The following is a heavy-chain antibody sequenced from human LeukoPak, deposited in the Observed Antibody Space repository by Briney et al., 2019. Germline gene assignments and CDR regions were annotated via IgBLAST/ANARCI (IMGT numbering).Heavy chain of an antibody. D-gene: IGHD6-25*01. CDR1: GGSFSNSY. CDR2: INYSGCT. Sequence: SETLSLTCSVSGGSFSNSYWNWIRQPPGKGLEWIGYINYSGCTNYNPSLKSRVTIPGETSKNHFSLKLRSVTAADTAVYFCARDPLSANDFDCWGQGAMVTDSS. J-gene: IGHJ3*01. CDR3: ARDPLSANDFDC. V-gene: IGHV4-59*01.